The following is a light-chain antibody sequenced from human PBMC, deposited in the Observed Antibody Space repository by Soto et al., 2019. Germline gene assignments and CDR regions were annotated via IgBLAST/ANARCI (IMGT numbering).Light chain of an antibody. V-gene: IGKV3-20*01. CDR3: QQYGSSPPYT. CDR1: HSVRSSY. Sequence: EIVLTQSPGTQSLSPGERATLSCRASHSVRSSYLAWYQQKPGQAPRLLIYGASSRATGIPDRFSGSGSGTDFTLTISRLEPEDFAVYYCQQYGSSPPYTFGQGTKLEIK. CDR2: GAS. J-gene: IGKJ2*01.